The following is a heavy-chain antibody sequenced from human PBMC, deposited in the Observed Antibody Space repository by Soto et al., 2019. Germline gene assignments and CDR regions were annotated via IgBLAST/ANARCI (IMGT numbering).Heavy chain of an antibody. CDR3: XXGQWSAVVVIPFDY. Sequence: QVQLVQSGAEVKKPGASVKVSCKASGYTFTSYYMHWVRQAPGQGLEWMGIINPSGGSTSYAQKFQGRVNMTRDTXXXXVXMXXXXXXSEDTAVYXXXXGQWSAVVVIPFDYWGQGTLVTVSS. D-gene: IGHD3-22*01. J-gene: IGHJ4*02. CDR2: INPSGGST. CDR1: GYTFTSYY. V-gene: IGHV1-46*01.